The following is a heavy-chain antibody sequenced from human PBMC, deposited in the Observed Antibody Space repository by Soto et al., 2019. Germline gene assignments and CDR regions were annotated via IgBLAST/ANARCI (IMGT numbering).Heavy chain of an antibody. Sequence: PGGSLRLSCAASGFTFSSYAMSWVRQAPGKGLEWVSAISGSGGSTYYADSVKGRFTISRDNSKNTLHLQMNSLRSEDTAVYYCARDALVSSSFSYNWFDPWGQGTLVTVSS. CDR3: ARDALVSSSFSYNWFDP. J-gene: IGHJ5*02. V-gene: IGHV3-23*01. D-gene: IGHD6-13*01. CDR1: GFTFSSYA. CDR2: ISGSGGST.